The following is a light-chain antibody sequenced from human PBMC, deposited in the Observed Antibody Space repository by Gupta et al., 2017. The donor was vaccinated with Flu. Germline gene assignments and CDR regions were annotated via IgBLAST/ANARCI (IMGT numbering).Light chain of an antibody. CDR1: QGVRSSY. Sequence: EKVLTQSPATLSLSPGERATLSCGASQGVRSSYLAWYQQGPGRAPRLLIYDASRRATGIPDMFSGSGSGTDFTLTISRLEPEDFAVYYCHQDGSSPRTFGQGTKVEIK. CDR2: DAS. J-gene: IGKJ1*01. CDR3: HQDGSSPRT. V-gene: IGKV3D-20*01.